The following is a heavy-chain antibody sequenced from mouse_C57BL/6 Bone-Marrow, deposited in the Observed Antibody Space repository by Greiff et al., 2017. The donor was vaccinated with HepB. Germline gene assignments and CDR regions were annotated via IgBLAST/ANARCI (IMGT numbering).Heavy chain of an antibody. CDR1: GYTFTSYW. Sequence: QVQLQQPGAELVKPGASVKLSCKASGYTFTSYWMHWVKQRPGQGLEWIGMIHPNSGSTNYNEKFKSKATLTVDQSSSTAYMQLSSLTSEDSAVYYCASPYYGSSYWYFDVWGTGTTVTVSS. V-gene: IGHV1-64*01. CDR2: IHPNSGST. CDR3: ASPYYGSSYWYFDV. D-gene: IGHD1-1*01. J-gene: IGHJ1*03.